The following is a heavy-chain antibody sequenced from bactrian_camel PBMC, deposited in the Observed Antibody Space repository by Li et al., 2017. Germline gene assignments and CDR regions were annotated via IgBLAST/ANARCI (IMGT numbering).Heavy chain of an antibody. D-gene: IGHD2*01. CDR2: IGSDRAT. V-gene: IGHV3S55*01. Sequence: VQLVESGGGSVRAGTSLTLTCVTSGYTDDGHCMGWFRQVPGKQREKVALIGSDRATHYSQSVKGRFTISKDTSKNTLYLQMNSLTPEDTAMYYCAAEGPGGNSRCTLSVHEHNYWGQGTQVTVS. CDR1: GYTDDGHC. CDR3: AAEGPGGNSRCTLSVHEHNY. J-gene: IGHJ4*01.